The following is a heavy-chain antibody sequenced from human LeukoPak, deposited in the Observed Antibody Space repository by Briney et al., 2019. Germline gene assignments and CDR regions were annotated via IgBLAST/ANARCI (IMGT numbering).Heavy chain of an antibody. CDR3: ARMQLDYYYYYYMDV. V-gene: IGHV4-39*01. D-gene: IGHD6-13*01. Sequence: PSETLSLTCTVSGGSISSSSYYWGWIRQPPGKGLEWIGSIYYSGSTYYNPSLKSRVTISVDTSKNQFSLKLSSVTAADTAVYYCARMQLDYYYYYYMDVWGKGTTVTISS. CDR1: GGSISSSSYY. CDR2: IYYSGST. J-gene: IGHJ6*03.